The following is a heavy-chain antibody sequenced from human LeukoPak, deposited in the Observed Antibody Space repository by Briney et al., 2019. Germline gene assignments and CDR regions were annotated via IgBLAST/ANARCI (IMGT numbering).Heavy chain of an antibody. Sequence: SVKVSCKASDYTFTSFGITWVRQAPGQGLEWMGGIIPIFGTANYAQEFQGRVTITADESTSTAYMELSSLRSEDTAVYYCANGWSGHDYWGQGTLVTVSS. CDR3: ANGWSGHDY. V-gene: IGHV1-69*13. J-gene: IGHJ4*02. CDR2: IIPIFGTA. D-gene: IGHD6-19*01. CDR1: DYTFTSFG.